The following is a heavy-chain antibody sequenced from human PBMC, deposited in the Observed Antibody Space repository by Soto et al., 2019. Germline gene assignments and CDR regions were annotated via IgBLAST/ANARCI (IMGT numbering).Heavy chain of an antibody. CDR3: VRERSGHSYADS. V-gene: IGHV3-23*01. CDR1: GFTFSNYA. CDR2: ISGSGDRT. D-gene: IGHD5-18*01. J-gene: IGHJ4*02. Sequence: EVQLLESGGGLVQPGGSLRLSCAASGFTFSNYAMSWLRQPPGKGLEWVSAISGSGDRTYYADSVKGRFTISRDNSKNTLYLQMNSLRAEESAMYYCVRERSGHSYADSWGQGTLVTVSS.